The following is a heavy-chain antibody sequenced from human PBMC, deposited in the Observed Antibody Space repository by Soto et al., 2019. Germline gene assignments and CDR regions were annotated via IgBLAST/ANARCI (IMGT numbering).Heavy chain of an antibody. V-gene: IGHV4-61*01. CDR1: GGSVSSGSYY. D-gene: IGHD6-13*01. CDR2: IYYSGST. J-gene: IGHJ5*02. CDR3: ARPKTIGAAAGKGWFDP. Sequence: SETLSLTCTVSGGSVSSGSYYWSWIRQPPGKGLEWIGYIYYSGSTNYNPSLKSRLIISVDPSKNQFSLKLTSVTAADTAMYYCARPKTIGAAAGKGWFDPWGQGTLVTVSS.